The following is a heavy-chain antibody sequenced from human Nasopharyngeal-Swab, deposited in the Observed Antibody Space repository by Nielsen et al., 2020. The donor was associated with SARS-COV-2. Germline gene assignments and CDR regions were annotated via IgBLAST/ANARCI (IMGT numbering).Heavy chain of an antibody. V-gene: IGHV4-31*02. J-gene: IGHJ5*02. CDR3: AREALLGYCSGGSCYRTWFDP. CDR2: IYYSGST. D-gene: IGHD2-15*01. Sequence: WIRQPPGKGLEWIGYIYYSGSTYYNPSLKSRVTISVDTSKNQFSLKLSSVTAADTAVCYCAREALLGYCSGGSCYRTWFDPWGQGTLVTVSS.